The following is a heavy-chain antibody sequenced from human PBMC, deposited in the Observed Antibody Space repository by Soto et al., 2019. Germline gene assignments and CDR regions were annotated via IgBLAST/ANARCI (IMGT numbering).Heavy chain of an antibody. D-gene: IGHD2-8*01. CDR2: IWYDGSNK. CDR1: GFTFSSYG. Sequence: GGSLRLSCAASGFTFSSYGMHWVRQAPGKGLEWVAVIWYDGSNKYYADSVKGRFTISRDNSKNTLYLQMNSLRAEDTAVYYCARVGMVYAIYNWFDPWGQGTLVTVSS. V-gene: IGHV3-33*01. CDR3: ARVGMVYAIYNWFDP. J-gene: IGHJ5*02.